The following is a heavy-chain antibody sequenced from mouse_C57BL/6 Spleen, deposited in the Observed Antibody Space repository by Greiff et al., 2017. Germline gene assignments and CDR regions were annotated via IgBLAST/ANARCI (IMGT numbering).Heavy chain of an antibody. Sequence: EVQLKESGGGLVKPGGSLKLSCAASGFTFSDYGMHWVRQAPEKGLEWVAYISSGSSTIYYADTVKGRFTISRDNAKNTLFLQMTSLRSEDTAMYYCARGGFDYWGQGTTRTVSS. CDR1: GFTFSDYG. CDR3: ARGGFDY. CDR2: ISSGSSTI. V-gene: IGHV5-17*01. J-gene: IGHJ2*01.